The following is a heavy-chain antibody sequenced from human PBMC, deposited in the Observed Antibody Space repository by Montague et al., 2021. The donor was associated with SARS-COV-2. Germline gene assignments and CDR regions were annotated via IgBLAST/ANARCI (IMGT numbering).Heavy chain of an antibody. Sequence: SETLSLTCTVSGGSISSYYWSWIRQPAGKGLEWIGRIYSSGSTNYNPSLKSRVTMSVDTSKNQFSLKLSSVTAADTALYYCARGRPRSYYYGSGTYTGGGYGMDVWGQGTTVTVSS. CDR1: GGSISSYY. CDR2: IYSSGST. CDR3: ARGRPRSYYYGSGTYTGGGYGMDV. D-gene: IGHD3-10*01. J-gene: IGHJ6*02. V-gene: IGHV4-4*07.